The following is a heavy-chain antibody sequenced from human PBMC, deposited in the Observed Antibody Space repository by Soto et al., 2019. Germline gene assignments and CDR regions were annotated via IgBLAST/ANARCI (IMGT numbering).Heavy chain of an antibody. D-gene: IGHD6-19*01. CDR2: IWYDGSNK. V-gene: IGHV3-33*01. J-gene: IGHJ4*02. Sequence: GGSLRLSCATSSFTFSSYGMHWVRQAPGKGLEWVAVIWYDGSNKYYADSVKGRFTISRDNTKNTLYLQMNNLRAEDTAVYYCVRKDQWLAFDHWGQGTQVTVSS. CDR1: SFTFSSYG. CDR3: VRKDQWLAFDH.